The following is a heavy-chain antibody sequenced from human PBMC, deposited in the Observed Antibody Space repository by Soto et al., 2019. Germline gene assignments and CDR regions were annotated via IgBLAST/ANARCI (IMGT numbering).Heavy chain of an antibody. D-gene: IGHD4-17*01. V-gene: IGHV3-33*01. Sequence: QVQLVESGGGVVQPGTSLRLSCAASGFTFSKHGMHWVRQAPGKGLEWMAVIVADGRSQHYADSVKGRFTISRDNSKNTLFLQMNSLRAEDTAVYYCARDDDYFDNGLDYWGQGTLVTVSS. CDR2: IVADGRSQ. J-gene: IGHJ4*02. CDR1: GFTFSKHG. CDR3: ARDDDYFDNGLDY.